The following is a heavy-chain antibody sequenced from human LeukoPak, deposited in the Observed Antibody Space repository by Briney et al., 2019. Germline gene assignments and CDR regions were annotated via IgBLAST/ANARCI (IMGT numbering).Heavy chain of an antibody. Sequence: GGSLRLSCAASGFTFSDYYMSWIRQAPGKGLEWVSSISGGGGVTYYADSVKGRFTISRDNSKNTLDLQMNSLRAEDTAVYYCAKESSGYVWGTYRHFDYWGQGTLVTVSS. D-gene: IGHD3-16*02. CDR2: ISGGGGVT. V-gene: IGHV3-23*01. J-gene: IGHJ4*02. CDR3: AKESSGYVWGTYRHFDY. CDR1: GFTFSDYY.